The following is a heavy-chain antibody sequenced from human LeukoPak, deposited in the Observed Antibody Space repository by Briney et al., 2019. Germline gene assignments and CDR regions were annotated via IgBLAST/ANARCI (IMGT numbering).Heavy chain of an antibody. CDR2: TYWNDDK. CDR3: AHRRYCSSTSCYRPFDY. CDR1: GFAVSTGGVG. V-gene: IGHV2-5*01. Sequence: SGPTLFHPPQPLTLTCTFSGFAVSTGGVGGGWIRQPPGKALEWLALTYWNDDKRYSPSLKSRLTITKDTSKNQMVRTMIIMDPVHTATYYCAHRRYCSSTSCYRPFDYWGQGTLATVSA. J-gene: IGHJ4*02. D-gene: IGHD2-2*02.